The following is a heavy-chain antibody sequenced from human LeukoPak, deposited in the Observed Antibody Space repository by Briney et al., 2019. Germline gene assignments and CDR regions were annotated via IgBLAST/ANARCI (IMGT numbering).Heavy chain of an antibody. J-gene: IGHJ4*02. D-gene: IGHD5-12*01. CDR3: ARDPSNSGYDYLYYFDY. Sequence: ASVKVSCKASGYTFAGYYMHWVRQAPGQGLEWMGWINPDNGGTNYAQKFQGRVTMTRDMSISTAYMELSRLRSDDTAVYYCARDPSNSGYDYLYYFDYWGQGTLVTVSS. CDR2: INPDNGGT. CDR1: GYTFAGYY. V-gene: IGHV1-2*02.